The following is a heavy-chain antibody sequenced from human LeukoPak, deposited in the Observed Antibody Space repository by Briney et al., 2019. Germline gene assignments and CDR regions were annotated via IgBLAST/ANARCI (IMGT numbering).Heavy chain of an antibody. Sequence: SQTLSLTCAISGDSVSSNSAAWNRIRQSPSRGLEWLGRTYYRSKWYNDYAVSVKSRITINPDTSKNQFSLQLNSVTPEDTAVYYCAREYSSSWYPFDYWGQGTLVTVSS. V-gene: IGHV6-1*01. CDR2: TYYRSKWYN. CDR1: GDSVSSNSAA. CDR3: AREYSSSWYPFDY. D-gene: IGHD6-13*01. J-gene: IGHJ4*02.